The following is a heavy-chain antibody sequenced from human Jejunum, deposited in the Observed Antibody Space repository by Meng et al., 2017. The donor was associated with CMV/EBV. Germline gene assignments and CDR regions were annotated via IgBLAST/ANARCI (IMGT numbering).Heavy chain of an antibody. CDR2: IVADGSTT. CDR3: ALYDS. Sequence: GGALTLSCAASGFTFGSSWMYWVRQAPGRGLVWVSRIVADGSTTTYADSVKGRFTVSRDNAKSTLYLHMSSLRPEDTAIYYCALYDSWGQGTLVTVSS. J-gene: IGHJ5*01. V-gene: IGHV3-74*01. CDR1: GFTFGSSW.